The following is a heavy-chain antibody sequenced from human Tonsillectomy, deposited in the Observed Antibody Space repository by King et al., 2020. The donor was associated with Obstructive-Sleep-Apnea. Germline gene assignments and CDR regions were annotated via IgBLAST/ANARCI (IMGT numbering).Heavy chain of an antibody. CDR2: IDWDDDK. V-gene: IGHV2-70*11. D-gene: IGHD1-26*01. CDR1: GFSLSTSGIC. J-gene: IGHJ5*02. Sequence: VTLKESGPALVKPTQTLTLTCTFSGFSLSTSGICVSWIRQPPGKALEWLARIDWDDDKYYSTSLKTRLTISKDTSKNQVVLTMTNMAPVDTATYYCAGNGAAPNWFDPWGQGTLVTVSS. CDR3: AGNGAAPNWFDP.